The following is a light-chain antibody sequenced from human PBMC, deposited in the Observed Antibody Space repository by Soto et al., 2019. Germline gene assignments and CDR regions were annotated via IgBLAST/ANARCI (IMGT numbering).Light chain of an antibody. V-gene: IGKV3-15*01. J-gene: IGKJ5*01. CDR2: GAS. Sequence: EIMMTQSPATLSVSPGESATLSCRASQSVSSNLAWYQQKPGQAPRLLIYGASTRATGIPARFSGSGSGTEFTLTISSLQSEDFAVYYCQQYNNWPRTFGQGTRLEIK. CDR1: QSVSSN. CDR3: QQYNNWPRT.